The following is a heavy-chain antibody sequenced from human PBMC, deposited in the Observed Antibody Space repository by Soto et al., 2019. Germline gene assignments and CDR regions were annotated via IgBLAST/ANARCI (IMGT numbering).Heavy chain of an antibody. CDR1: GGTFSSYA. J-gene: IGHJ6*02. CDR2: IIPIFGTA. CDR3: ASRYSSSSGYYYGMDV. V-gene: IGHV1-69*13. Sequence: AASVKVSCKASGGTFSSYAISWVRQAPGQGLEWMGGIIPIFGTANYAQKFQGRVTITADESTSTAYMELSSLRSEDTAAYYCASRYSSSSGYYYGMDVWGQGTTVTVSS. D-gene: IGHD6-6*01.